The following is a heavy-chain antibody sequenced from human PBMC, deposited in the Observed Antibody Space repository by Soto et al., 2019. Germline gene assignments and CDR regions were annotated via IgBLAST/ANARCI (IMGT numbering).Heavy chain of an antibody. CDR2: IYYSGST. CDR3: ARDRAYYYGSGSNYYYYYYMDV. Sequence: SETLSLTCAVYGGSFSGYYWSWIRQPPGKGLEWIGYIYYSGSTNYNPSLKSRVTISVDTSKNQFSLKLSSVTAADTAVYYCARDRAYYYGSGSNYYYYYYMDVWGKGTTVTVSS. D-gene: IGHD3-10*01. V-gene: IGHV4-59*01. J-gene: IGHJ6*03. CDR1: GGSFSGYY.